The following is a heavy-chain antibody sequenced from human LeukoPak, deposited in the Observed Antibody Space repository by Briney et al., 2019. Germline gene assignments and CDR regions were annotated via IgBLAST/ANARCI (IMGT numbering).Heavy chain of an antibody. CDR2: IYTSGST. CDR3: ARDLYCSSTSCSAYDAFDI. J-gene: IGHJ3*02. V-gene: IGHV4-4*07. CDR1: GGSISSYY. Sequence: KASETLSLTCTVSGGSISSYYWSWIRQPAGKGLEWIGRIYTSGSTNYNPSLKSRVTMPVDTSKNQFSLKLSSVTAADTAVYYRARDLYCSSTSCSAYDAFDIWGQGAMVTVSS. D-gene: IGHD2-2*01.